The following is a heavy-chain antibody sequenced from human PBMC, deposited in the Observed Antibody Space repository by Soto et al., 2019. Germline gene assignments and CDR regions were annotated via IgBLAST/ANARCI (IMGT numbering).Heavy chain of an antibody. Sequence: GGSLRLSCAASGFTFSSYSMNWVRQAPGKGLEWVSYISSSSSTIYYADSVKGRFTISRDNAKNSLYLQMNSLRDEDTAVYYCARDGWLRLEGNYYGMDVWGQGTTVTVSS. CDR2: ISSSSSTI. J-gene: IGHJ6*02. CDR3: ARDGWLRLEGNYYGMDV. V-gene: IGHV3-48*02. D-gene: IGHD5-12*01. CDR1: GFTFSSYS.